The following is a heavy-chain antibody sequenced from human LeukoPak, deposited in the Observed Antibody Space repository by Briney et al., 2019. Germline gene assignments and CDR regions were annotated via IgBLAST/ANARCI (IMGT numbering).Heavy chain of an antibody. CDR3: AKDRSCTNDICHGDFDY. Sequence: PGGSLRLSCAASGFTFSSYAVSWVRQAPGKGLEWVSSISGSGGSTYSADSVKGRFTISRVNSKNTLYLQMNSLRAEDTALYYCAKDRSCTNDICHGDFDYWGQGTLVTVSS. D-gene: IGHD2-8*01. CDR2: ISGSGGST. CDR1: GFTFSSYA. J-gene: IGHJ4*02. V-gene: IGHV3-23*01.